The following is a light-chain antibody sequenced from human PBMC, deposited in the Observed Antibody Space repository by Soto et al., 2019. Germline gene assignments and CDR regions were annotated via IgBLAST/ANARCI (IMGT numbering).Light chain of an antibody. CDR1: QNVGNNY. V-gene: IGKV3-20*01. Sequence: EIVLTQSPGTLSLSPGERATLSCRASQNVGNNYLAWYQQKPGQPPSLLIYDASGRATGVPDRFSGSGSGTDFTLTISRLEPEDFAVYYCQQCSTAPLTFGGGTKVEIK. J-gene: IGKJ4*01. CDR2: DAS. CDR3: QQCSTAPLT.